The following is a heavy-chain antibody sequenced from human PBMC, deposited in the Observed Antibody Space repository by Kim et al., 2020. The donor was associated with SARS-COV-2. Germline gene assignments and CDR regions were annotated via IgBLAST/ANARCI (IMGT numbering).Heavy chain of an antibody. CDR2: IIPIFGTA. V-gene: IGHV1-69*13. D-gene: IGHD6-13*01. Sequence: SVKVSCKASGGTFSSYAISWVRHAPGQGLEWIGGIIPIFGTANYAQKFQGRVTITADESTSTAYMELSSLRSEDTAVYYCARLAAAGTLPDHDIWGQGTMVTVSS. CDR3: ARLAAAGTLPDHDI. CDR1: GGTFSSYA. J-gene: IGHJ3*02.